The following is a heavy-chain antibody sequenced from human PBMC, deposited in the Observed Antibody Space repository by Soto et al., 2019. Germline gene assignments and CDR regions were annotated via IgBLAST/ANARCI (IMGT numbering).Heavy chain of an antibody. V-gene: IGHV1-69*06. CDR3: ARGEATVTIGHYYYYYGMYV. J-gene: IGHJ6*02. Sequence: QVQLVQSGAEVKKPGSSVKVSCKASGGTFSSYAISWVRQAPGQGLEWMGGIIPIFGTANYAQKFQGRVTITADKSTSTAYMELSSLRSEDTAVYYCARGEATVTIGHYYYYYGMYVWGQGTTVTVSS. CDR2: IIPIFGTA. D-gene: IGHD4-4*01. CDR1: GGTFSSYA.